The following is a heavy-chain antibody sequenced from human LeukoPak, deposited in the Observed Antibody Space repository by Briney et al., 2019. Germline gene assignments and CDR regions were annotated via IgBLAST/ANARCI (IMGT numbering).Heavy chain of an antibody. CDR2: IYGIENT. Sequence: SETLSLTCSISADSITSGYWSWIRQPPGKRLEWIGYIYGIENTDYNPSLKSRVTISLDTSKNQLSLNLTAVTAADTAVYYCAGRGQRYFRDWGQGTLVTVSS. CDR3: AGRGQRYFRD. V-gene: IGHV4-59*08. J-gene: IGHJ1*01. CDR1: ADSITSGY.